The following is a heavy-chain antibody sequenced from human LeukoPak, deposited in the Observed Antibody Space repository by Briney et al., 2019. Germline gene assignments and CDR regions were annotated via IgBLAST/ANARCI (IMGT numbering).Heavy chain of an antibody. CDR1: GGTFSSYA. CDR3: ARDWRLHDSSCYRIKEDAFDI. J-gene: IGHJ3*02. V-gene: IGHV1-69*13. D-gene: IGHD3-22*01. CDR2: IIPIFGTA. Sequence: SVKVSCKASGGTFSSYAISWVRQAPGQGLEWMGGIIPIFGTANYAQKFQGRVTITADESTSTAYMELSSLRSEDTAVYYCARDWRLHDSSCYRIKEDAFDIWGQGTMVTVSS.